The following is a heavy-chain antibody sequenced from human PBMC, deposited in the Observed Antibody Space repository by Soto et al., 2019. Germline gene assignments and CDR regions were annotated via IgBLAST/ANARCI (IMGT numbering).Heavy chain of an antibody. J-gene: IGHJ4*02. Sequence: EVQLLESGGGLVQPGGSLRLSCAASGFTFSSYAITWVRQAPGKGLEWVSLISGSGDSTYYADSVKGRFTISRDNTKNAVYLQMKRLRAEDEDEYYCANSRYDFWSGCYMDYWGQGTLVTVSS. CDR1: GFTFSSYA. D-gene: IGHD3-3*01. V-gene: IGHV3-23*01. CDR2: ISGSGDST. CDR3: ANSRYDFWSGCYMDY.